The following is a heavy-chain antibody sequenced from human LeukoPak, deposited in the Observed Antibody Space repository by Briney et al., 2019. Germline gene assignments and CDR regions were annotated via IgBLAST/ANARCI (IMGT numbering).Heavy chain of an antibody. CDR2: INPNSGGT. Sequence: VASVKVSCKASGYTFTGYYMHWVRQAPGQGLEWMGWINPNSGGTNYAQKFQGRVTMTRDTSISTAYMELSRLRSDDTAVYYCAGGFNSYGYPHNWFDPWGQGTLVTVSS. D-gene: IGHD5-18*01. CDR1: GYTFTGYY. CDR3: AGGFNSYGYPHNWFDP. V-gene: IGHV1-2*02. J-gene: IGHJ5*02.